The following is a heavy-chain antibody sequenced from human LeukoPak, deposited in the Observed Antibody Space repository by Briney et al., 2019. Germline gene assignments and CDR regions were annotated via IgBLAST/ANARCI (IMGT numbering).Heavy chain of an antibody. CDR3: AKPSGSGVDY. Sequence: PGGSLRLSCGASGFVFDDYDMHWVRQAPGKGLEWVAFIRSDGYHTYYTDSVKGRFIITRDNFKNTLYLQMNSLGLEDMAVYYCAKPSGSGVDYWGRGTRVTVSS. J-gene: IGHJ4*02. CDR1: GFVFDDYD. V-gene: IGHV3-30*02. D-gene: IGHD1-26*01. CDR2: IRSDGYHT.